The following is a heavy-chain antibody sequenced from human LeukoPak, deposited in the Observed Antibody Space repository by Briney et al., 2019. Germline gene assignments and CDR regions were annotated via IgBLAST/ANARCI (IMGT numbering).Heavy chain of an antibody. CDR2: IFYSGSS. V-gene: IGHV4-39*01. J-gene: IGHJ4*02. Sequence: SETLSLTCTVSGGSISSDISYWAWVRQPPEKGLEWIGTIFYSGSSYYNPSLKSRVTISVDTSKNQFSLKLSSVTAADTAVYYCARRTVTTIWHWGQGTLVTVSS. CDR1: GGSISSDISY. CDR3: ARRTVTTIWH. D-gene: IGHD4-17*01.